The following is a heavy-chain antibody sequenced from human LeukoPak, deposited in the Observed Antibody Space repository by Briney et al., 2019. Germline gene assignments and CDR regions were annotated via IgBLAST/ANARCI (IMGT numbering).Heavy chain of an antibody. D-gene: IGHD3-10*01. J-gene: IGHJ4*02. Sequence: ASVTVSCKASGYIFSSYGISWVRQAPGQGLEWMGWISANSGNTNYAQKLQGRVTMTTDTSTSTAYMELRRLRSDDTAVYYCARSRMAFRGVITDFDYWGQGTLVTVSS. CDR1: GYIFSSYG. CDR2: ISANSGNT. V-gene: IGHV1-18*01. CDR3: ARSRMAFRGVITDFDY.